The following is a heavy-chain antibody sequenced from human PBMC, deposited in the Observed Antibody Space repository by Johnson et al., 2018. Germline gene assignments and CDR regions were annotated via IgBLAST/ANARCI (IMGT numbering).Heavy chain of an antibody. V-gene: IGHV1-69*09. CDR3: ASPLGTETYAFDI. J-gene: IGHJ3*02. CDR2: IIPILGIA. Sequence: VQLVESGAEVKKPGSSVKVSCKASGGTFSSYTISWVRQAPGQGLEWMGRIIPILGIANYAQKFQGRVTITADKSTITAYMELSSLRSEDTAVYYCASPLGTETYAFDIWGQGTMVTVSS. D-gene: IGHD3/OR15-3a*01. CDR1: GGTFSSYT.